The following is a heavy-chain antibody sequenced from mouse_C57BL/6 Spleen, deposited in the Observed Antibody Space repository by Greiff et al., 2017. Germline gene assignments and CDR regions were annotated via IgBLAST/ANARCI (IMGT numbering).Heavy chain of an antibody. CDR1: GFTFSSYA. CDR3: ARASGSSYYFDY. Sequence: EVKLMESGGGLVKPGGSLKLSCAASGFTFSSYAMSWVRQTPEKRLEWVATISDGGSYTYYPDNVKGRFTIARDNAKNNLYLQMSHLKSEDTAMYYCARASGSSYYFDYWGQGTTLTVSS. V-gene: IGHV5-4*03. CDR2: ISDGGSYT. D-gene: IGHD1-1*01. J-gene: IGHJ2*01.